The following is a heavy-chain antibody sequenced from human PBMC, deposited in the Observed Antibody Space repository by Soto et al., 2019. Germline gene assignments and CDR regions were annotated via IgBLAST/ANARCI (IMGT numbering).Heavy chain of an antibody. CDR2: INTGGNT. J-gene: IGHJ3*02. CDR1: GFNVSSNY. Sequence: EVQLVESGGGLIQPGGSLRLSCAASGFNVSSNYMSWFRQAPGKGLEWVSIINTGGNTHYADSVKGRFTISRDNSKNTVYLLMTRLRAEDTAGYYCTRDRGFDMLGQGTTVNVSS. V-gene: IGHV3-53*01. CDR3: TRDRGFDM.